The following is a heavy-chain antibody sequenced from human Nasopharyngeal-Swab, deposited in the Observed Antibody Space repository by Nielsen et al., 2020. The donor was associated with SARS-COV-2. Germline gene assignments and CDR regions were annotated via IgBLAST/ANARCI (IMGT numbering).Heavy chain of an antibody. J-gene: IGHJ4*02. Sequence: GESLKISCAASGFTFSSYWMSWVRQAPEKGLEWVANIKQDGSEKYYVDSVKGRFTISRDNAKNSLYLQMNSLRAEDTAVYYCARDQGSVTMIVVVTVGYFDYWCQGTLVTVSS. CDR2: IKQDGSEK. CDR3: ARDQGSVTMIVVVTVGYFDY. D-gene: IGHD3-22*01. V-gene: IGHV3-7*01. CDR1: GFTFSSYW.